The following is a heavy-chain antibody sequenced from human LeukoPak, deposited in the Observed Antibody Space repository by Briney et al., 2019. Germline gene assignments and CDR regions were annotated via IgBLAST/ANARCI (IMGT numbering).Heavy chain of an antibody. CDR2: IYYSGNT. Sequence: SDTVSLTCSVSGGSMSRYYWSWLRQPPGKGLAWIGNIYYSGNTKYNPSLESRVTISRDTSKNQFSLKVSSVTAADRAMYYCARDHTMSGSPDAFDIWGQGTMVTVSS. CDR3: ARDHTMSGSPDAFDI. V-gene: IGHV4-59*01. D-gene: IGHD2-15*01. J-gene: IGHJ3*02. CDR1: GGSMSRYY.